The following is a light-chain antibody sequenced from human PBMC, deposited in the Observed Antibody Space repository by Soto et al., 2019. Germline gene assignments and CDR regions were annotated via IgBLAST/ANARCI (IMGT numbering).Light chain of an antibody. CDR2: GQN. V-gene: IGLV1-44*01. J-gene: IGLJ3*02. Sequence: QAVLTQPPSASGTPGQRVTISCSGSRSNIGSNTVNWYQHFPGTAPSLLIYGQNQRPSGVPDRFSGSKSGTSASLAISGLQSEDEADYYCAAWDGSLSGVVFGGGTKLTVL. CDR3: AAWDGSLSGVV. CDR1: RSNIGSNT.